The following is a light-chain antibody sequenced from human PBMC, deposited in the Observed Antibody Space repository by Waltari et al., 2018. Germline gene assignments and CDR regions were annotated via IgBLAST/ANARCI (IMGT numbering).Light chain of an antibody. Sequence: DIVLTQSPGILSLSPGEGATLSCRASESTSRSSLACYQQKPGQAPRLVMYGTSNRATDIPDRFSGSGSGTDFTLTISRLEPEDFAVYYCQQYGRLFGGGTKVEI. V-gene: IGKV3-20*01. CDR1: ESTSRSS. J-gene: IGKJ4*01. CDR3: QQYGRL. CDR2: GTS.